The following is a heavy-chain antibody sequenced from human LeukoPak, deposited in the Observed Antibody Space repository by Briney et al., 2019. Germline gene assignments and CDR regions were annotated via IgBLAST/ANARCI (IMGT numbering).Heavy chain of an antibody. CDR1: GFTFSSYG. J-gene: IGHJ3*02. V-gene: IGHV3-30*18. CDR3: ANWADSSGMVGAFDI. CDR2: ISYDGSNK. D-gene: IGHD3-22*01. Sequence: GGSLRLSCAASGFTFSSYGMHWIRQAPGKGLEWVAVISYDGSNKYYADSVKGRFTISRDNSKNTLYLQMNSLRAEDTAVYYCANWADSSGMVGAFDIWGQGTMVTVSS.